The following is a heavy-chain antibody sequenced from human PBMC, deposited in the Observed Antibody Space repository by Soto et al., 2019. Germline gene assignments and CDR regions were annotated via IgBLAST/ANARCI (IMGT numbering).Heavy chain of an antibody. Sequence: SETLSLTCTVSGGSISSTRYYWGWLRQPPGMGLEWIGSIYYSGYTYYNPSLKSRVTISVDTSKNQFSLKLSSVTAADTAVYYCARHNGPLYVGYYYDMDVWGQGTTVT. J-gene: IGHJ6*02. CDR1: GGSISSTRYY. CDR3: ARHNGPLYVGYYYDMDV. V-gene: IGHV4-39*01. CDR2: IYYSGYT. D-gene: IGHD3-16*01.